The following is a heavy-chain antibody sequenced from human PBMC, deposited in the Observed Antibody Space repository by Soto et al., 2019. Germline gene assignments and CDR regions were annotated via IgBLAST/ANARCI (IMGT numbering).Heavy chain of an antibody. D-gene: IGHD1-1*01. J-gene: IGHJ6*02. CDR2: ISSSGSTI. V-gene: IGHV3-48*03. CDR3: ARAERIRNYYYGMDV. Sequence: GGSLRLSCAASGFTFSSYEMNWVRQAPGKGLEWVSYISSSGSTIYYADSVKGRFTIYRDNAKNSLYLQMNSLRAEDTAVYYCARAERIRNYYYGMDVWGQGTTVTVSS. CDR1: GFTFSSYE.